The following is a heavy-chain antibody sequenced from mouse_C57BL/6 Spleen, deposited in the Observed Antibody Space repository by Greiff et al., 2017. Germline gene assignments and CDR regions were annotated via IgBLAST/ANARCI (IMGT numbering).Heavy chain of an antibody. Sequence: EESGPGLVKPSQSLSLTCSVTGYSITSGYFWNWIRQFPGNILEWRGNISYDGSNNYTPSLKSRSTITRDTSKILVFLKLSSVTTEDTAIYGGARMGYGSIYYFDVWGQETTLTVSS. V-gene: IGHV3-6*01. D-gene: IGHD1-1*01. CDR2: ISYDGSN. J-gene: IGHJ2*01. CDR1: GYSITSGYF. CDR3: ARMGYGSIYYFDV.